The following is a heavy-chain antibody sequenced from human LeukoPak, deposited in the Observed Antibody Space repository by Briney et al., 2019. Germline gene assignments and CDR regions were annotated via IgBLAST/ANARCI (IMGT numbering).Heavy chain of an antibody. Sequence: ASVKVSCKASGGTFSSYAISWVRQAPGQGLEWMGGIIPIFGTANYAQKFQGRVTITADESTSTAYMELSSLRSEDTAVYYCATVWSQWLAFDYWGQGTLVTVSS. V-gene: IGHV1-69*13. CDR1: GGTFSSYA. CDR2: IIPIFGTA. CDR3: ATVWSQWLAFDY. D-gene: IGHD6-19*01. J-gene: IGHJ4*02.